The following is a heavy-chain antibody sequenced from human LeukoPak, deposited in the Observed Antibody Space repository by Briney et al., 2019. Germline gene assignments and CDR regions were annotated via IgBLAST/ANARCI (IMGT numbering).Heavy chain of an antibody. J-gene: IGHJ4*02. CDR3: ARSYNSSEADY. V-gene: IGHV4-59*01. D-gene: IGHD6-6*01. Sequence: SQTLSLTCTVSGGSISSYYWSWIRQPPGKGLEWIGYIYYSGSTNYNPSLKSRVTISVDTSKNQFSLKLSSVTAADTAVYYCARSYNSSEADYWGQGTLVTVSS. CDR1: GGSISSYY. CDR2: IYYSGST.